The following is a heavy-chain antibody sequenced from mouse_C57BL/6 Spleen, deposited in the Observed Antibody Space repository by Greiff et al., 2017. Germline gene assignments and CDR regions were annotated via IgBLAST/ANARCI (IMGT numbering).Heavy chain of an antibody. D-gene: IGHD1-1*01. Sequence: QVQLQQPGAELVMPGASVKLSCKASGYTFTSYWMHWVKQRPGQGLEWIGEIDPSDSYTNYNQKFKGKSTLTVDKSSSTAYMQLSSLTSEDSAVXYCASRLRDYYAMDYWGQGTSVTVSS. CDR2: IDPSDSYT. J-gene: IGHJ4*01. V-gene: IGHV1-69*01. CDR1: GYTFTSYW. CDR3: ASRLRDYYAMDY.